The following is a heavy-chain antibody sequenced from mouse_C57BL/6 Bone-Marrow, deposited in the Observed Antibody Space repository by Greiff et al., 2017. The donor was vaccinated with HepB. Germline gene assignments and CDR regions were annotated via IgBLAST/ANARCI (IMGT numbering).Heavy chain of an antibody. CDR1: GYTFTSYW. CDR3: ARCYYSYGCDY. D-gene: IGHD2-12*01. Sequence: VQLQQPGAELVKPGASVKLSCKASGYTFTSYWMHWVKQRPGQGLEWIGMIHPNSGSTNYNEKFKSKATLTVAKSSSTAYMQLSILTSEDSAVDYSARCYYSYGCDYWGQGTPLTVSS. V-gene: IGHV1-64*01. CDR2: IHPNSGST. J-gene: IGHJ2*01.